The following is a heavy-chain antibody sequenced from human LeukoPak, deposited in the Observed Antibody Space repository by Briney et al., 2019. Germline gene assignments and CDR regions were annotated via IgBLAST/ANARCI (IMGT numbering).Heavy chain of an antibody. J-gene: IGHJ6*02. CDR2: ISYDGSNK. Sequence: PGGSLRLSCAASGFTFSSYGMHWVRQAPGKGLEWVAVISYDGSNKYYADSVKGRFTISRDNSKNTLYLQMNSLRAEDTAVYYCAHQYQLLGSYYYYGMDAWGQGTTVTVSS. V-gene: IGHV3-30*03. CDR1: GFTFSSYG. CDR3: AHQYQLLGSYYYYGMDA. D-gene: IGHD2-2*01.